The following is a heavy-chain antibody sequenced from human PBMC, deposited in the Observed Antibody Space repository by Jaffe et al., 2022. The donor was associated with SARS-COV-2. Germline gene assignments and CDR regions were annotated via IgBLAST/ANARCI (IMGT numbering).Heavy chain of an antibody. J-gene: IGHJ4*02. CDR3: AREPGDYAIDY. Sequence: QVQLQESGPGLVKPSQTLSLTCTVSGGSISSGFYYWTWIRQPAGKGLEWIGRIYSSGSTNYNPSLKSRVTISVDTSKNQFSLKLTSVTAADTAVYYCAREPGDYAIDYWGQGTLVTVSS. D-gene: IGHD4-17*01. CDR1: GGSISSGFYY. CDR2: IYSSGST. V-gene: IGHV4-61*02.